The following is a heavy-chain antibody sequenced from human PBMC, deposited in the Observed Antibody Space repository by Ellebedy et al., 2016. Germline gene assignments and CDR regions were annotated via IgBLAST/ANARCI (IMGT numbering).Heavy chain of an antibody. CDR3: ARDPDTAAKIAY. CDR2: LTSGETS. D-gene: IGHD5-18*01. Sequence: GESLKISCAASGFAFRVYAMNWVRQAPGKGLEWVSSLTSGETSYYADSVKGRFTISRDISKNTLYLQMDSLGVEDTAVYYCARDPDTAAKIAYWGQGTLVTVSS. V-gene: IGHV3-23*01. J-gene: IGHJ4*02. CDR1: GFAFRVYA.